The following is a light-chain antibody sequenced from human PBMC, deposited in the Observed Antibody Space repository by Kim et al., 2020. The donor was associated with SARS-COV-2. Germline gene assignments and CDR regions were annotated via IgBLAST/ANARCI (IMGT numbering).Light chain of an antibody. CDR2: GAS. J-gene: IGKJ4*01. CDR1: QSISSGY. Sequence: PGESATLTCRARQSISSGYLAWYQQKPGQAPRLLIYGASSRTTGIPDRFSGSGSGTDFTLTISRLEPEDFAVYFCQQYSGSPLTFGGGTKVDIK. CDR3: QQYSGSPLT. V-gene: IGKV3-20*01.